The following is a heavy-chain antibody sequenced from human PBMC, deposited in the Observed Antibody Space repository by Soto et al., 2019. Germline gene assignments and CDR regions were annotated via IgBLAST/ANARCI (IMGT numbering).Heavy chain of an antibody. Sequence: GEPLTIYCTGSGYSFTSDWIGWVRQMSGKGLEWMGIIYPGDSDTRYSPSFQGQVTISADKSISTAYLQWSSLKASDTAMYYCARLMYSSGWYSAFDIWGQGTMVTVSS. CDR3: ARLMYSSGWYSAFDI. CDR2: IYPGDSDT. CDR1: GYSFTSDW. V-gene: IGHV5-51*01. D-gene: IGHD6-19*01. J-gene: IGHJ3*02.